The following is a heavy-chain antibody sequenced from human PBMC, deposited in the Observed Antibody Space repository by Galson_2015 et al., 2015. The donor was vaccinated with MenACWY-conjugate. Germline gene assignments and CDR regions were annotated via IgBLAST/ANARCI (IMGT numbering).Heavy chain of an antibody. CDR1: GYTFTSYY. Sequence: SVKVSCKASGYTFTSYYMHWVRQAPGQGLEWMGIINPSGGSTSYAQKFQGRVTMTRDTSTSTVYMELSSLRSEDTAVYYCARDLPRLIVVVPAAQKPPGWFDPWGQGTLVTVSS. D-gene: IGHD2-2*01. CDR2: INPSGGST. V-gene: IGHV1-46*01. J-gene: IGHJ5*02. CDR3: ARDLPRLIVVVPAAQKPPGWFDP.